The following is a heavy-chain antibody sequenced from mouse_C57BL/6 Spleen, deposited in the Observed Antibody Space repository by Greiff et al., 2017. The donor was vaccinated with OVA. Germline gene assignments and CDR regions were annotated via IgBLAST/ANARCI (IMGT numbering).Heavy chain of an antibody. Sequence: QVQLKQSGPGLVAPSQSLSITCTVSGFSLTSYGVHWVRQPPGKGLEWLVVIWSDGSTTYNSALKSRLSISKDNSKSQVFLKMNSLQTDDTAMYYCARQYYGSSPYYAMDYWGQGTSVTVSS. CDR1: GFSLTSYG. CDR3: ARQYYGSSPYYAMDY. V-gene: IGHV2-6-1*01. D-gene: IGHD1-1*01. CDR2: IWSDGST. J-gene: IGHJ4*01.